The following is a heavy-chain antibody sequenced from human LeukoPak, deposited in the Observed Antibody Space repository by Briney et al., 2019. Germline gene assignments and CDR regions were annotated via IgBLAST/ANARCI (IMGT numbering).Heavy chain of an antibody. J-gene: IGHJ5*02. V-gene: IGHV1-2*06. Sequence: ASVKVSCKASGYTFTGYYMHWVRQAPGQGLEWMGRINSNSGGTNYAQKFQGRVTMIRDTSISTAYMELSRLRSDDTAVYYCARVLCCGVLRWFDPWGQGTLVTVSS. CDR3: ARVLCCGVLRWFDP. CDR1: GYTFTGYY. D-gene: IGHD3-16*01. CDR2: INSNSGGT.